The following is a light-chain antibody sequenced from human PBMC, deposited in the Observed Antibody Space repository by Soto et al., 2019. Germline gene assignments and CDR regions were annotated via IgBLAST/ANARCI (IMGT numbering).Light chain of an antibody. CDR1: QSISGSY. CDR3: KQNCTSSL. J-gene: IGKJ5*01. Sequence: EIVLTQSPGTLSLSPGERATLSCGASQSISGSYLAWYQQKPGQAPRLLIYGASSRATDIPDRFSGSGSGADFTLTISRLEPVYFAVYYSKQNCTSSLFGQGTRLEI. V-gene: IGKV3-20*01. CDR2: GAS.